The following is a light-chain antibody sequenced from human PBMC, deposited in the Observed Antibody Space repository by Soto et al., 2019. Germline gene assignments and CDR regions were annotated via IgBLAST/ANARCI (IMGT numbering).Light chain of an antibody. CDR1: SSDVGGYNY. CDR2: EVS. J-gene: IGLJ2*01. CDR3: SSYAGSNNFVV. V-gene: IGLV2-8*01. Sequence: QPVLTQPPSASGSPGQSVTISCTGTSSDVGGYNYVSWYQQHPGKAPKLMIYEVSKRPSGVPDRFSGSKSGNTASLTVSGPQAEDEADYYCSSYAGSNNFVVFGGGTQLTVL.